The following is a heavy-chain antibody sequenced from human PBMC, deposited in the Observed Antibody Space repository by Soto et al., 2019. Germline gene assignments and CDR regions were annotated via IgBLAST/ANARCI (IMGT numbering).Heavy chain of an antibody. D-gene: IGHD2-2*01. Sequence: QVQLQESGPGLVKPSQTLSLTCTVSGGSISSGDYYWSWIRQPPGKGLEWIGYIYYSGSTYYNLSLKSRVTISVDTSKNQFSLKLSSVTAADTAVYYCARGSGYCSSTSCYEEGYYYYGMDVWGQGTTVTVSS. CDR2: IYYSGST. V-gene: IGHV4-30-4*01. CDR1: GGSISSGDYY. CDR3: ARGSGYCSSTSCYEEGYYYYGMDV. J-gene: IGHJ6*02.